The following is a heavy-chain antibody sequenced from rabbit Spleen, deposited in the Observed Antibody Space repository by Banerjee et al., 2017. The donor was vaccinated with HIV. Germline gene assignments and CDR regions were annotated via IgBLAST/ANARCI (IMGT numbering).Heavy chain of an antibody. Sequence: QSLEESGGDLVKPGASLTLTCTASGVSFSSNYYMCWVRQAPGKGLEWIGCIYTGDGTSTAYASWAKGRFTISITSSTTVTLQMTSLTAADTATYFCARDSGSSFSSYGMALWGQGTLVTVS. CDR1: GVSFSSNYY. V-gene: IGHV1S40*01. CDR3: ARDSGSSFSSYGMAL. D-gene: IGHD8-1*01. J-gene: IGHJ6*01. CDR2: IYTGDGTST.